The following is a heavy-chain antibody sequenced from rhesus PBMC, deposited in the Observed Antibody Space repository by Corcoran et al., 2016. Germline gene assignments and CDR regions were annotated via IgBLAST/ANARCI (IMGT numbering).Heavy chain of an antibody. CDR1: GCSISSNY. D-gene: IGHD6-31*01. CDR2: IYGGSGST. CDR3: ARRMSGWYYFDY. Sequence: QVQLQDSGPGLVKPSETLSPTCAVAGCSISSNYWNWLRQPPGKGLEWIGRIYGGSGSTAYHPSLKSRVTISTDTSKNHFSLKLSSVTAADTAVYYCARRMSGWYYFDYWGQGVLVTVSS. J-gene: IGHJ4*01. V-gene: IGHV4-147*01.